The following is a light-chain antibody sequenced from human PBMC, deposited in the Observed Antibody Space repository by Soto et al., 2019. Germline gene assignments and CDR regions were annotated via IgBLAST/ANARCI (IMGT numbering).Light chain of an antibody. CDR1: SSDVGSYNL. CDR3: CSYAGSSTFHYV. V-gene: IGLV2-23*02. CDR2: EVS. Sequence: QSVLTQPASVSGSPGQSITISCTGTSSDVGSYNLVSWYQQHPGKAPKLMIYEVSKRPSGVSNRLSGSKSGNTASLTISGLQAEDEADYYCCSYAGSSTFHYVFGTGTKVTVL. J-gene: IGLJ1*01.